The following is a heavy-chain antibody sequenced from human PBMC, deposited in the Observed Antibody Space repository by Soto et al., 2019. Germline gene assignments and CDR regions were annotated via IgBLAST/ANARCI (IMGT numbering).Heavy chain of an antibody. J-gene: IGHJ4*02. Sequence: SETLSLTCTVSGGSIDPYYWSWIRQPPGKGLEWIGFIFYRGRTNYNPSLKSRVTISLDTSKSQFSLRLSSVTAADTAVYFCARALDSSAAPFDYWGQGTLVTVSS. D-gene: IGHD2-2*01. CDR1: GGSIDPYY. CDR2: IFYRGRT. CDR3: ARALDSSAAPFDY. V-gene: IGHV4-59*01.